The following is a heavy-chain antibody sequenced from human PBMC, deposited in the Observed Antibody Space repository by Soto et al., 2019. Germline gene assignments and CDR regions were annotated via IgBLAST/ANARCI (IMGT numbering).Heavy chain of an antibody. V-gene: IGHV4-31*03. D-gene: IGHD3-10*01. CDR3: ARAPMVRGVIFQGLFDP. CDR1: GGSISSGGYY. CDR2: IYYSGST. Sequence: QVQLQESGPGLVKPSQTLSLTCTVSGGSISSGGYYWSWIRQHPGKGLEWIGYIYYSGSTYYNPSLEGRVNISVDTSKNQCSLELSAVTAADTAVYYCARAPMVRGVIFQGLFDPWGQGTLVTVSS. J-gene: IGHJ5*02.